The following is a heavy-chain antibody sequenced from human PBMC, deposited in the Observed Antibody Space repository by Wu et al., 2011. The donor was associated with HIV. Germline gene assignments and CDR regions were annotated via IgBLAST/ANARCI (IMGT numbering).Heavy chain of an antibody. CDR3: ARGLWHLSYYYYMDV. V-gene: IGHV1-2*02. CDR1: GYTFTGYY. D-gene: IGHD4/OR15-4a*01. CDR2: INPNSGGT. J-gene: IGHJ6*03. Sequence: QVQLVQSGAEVKKPGASVKVSCKASGYTFTGYYMHWVRQAPGQGLEWMGWINPNSGGTNYAQKFQGRVTMTRDTSISTAYMELSRLRSDDTAVYYXARGLWHLSYYYYMDVWGKGTTVTVSS.